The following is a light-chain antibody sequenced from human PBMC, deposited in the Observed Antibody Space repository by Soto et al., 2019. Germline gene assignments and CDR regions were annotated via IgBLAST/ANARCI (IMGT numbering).Light chain of an antibody. Sequence: QSVLTQPPSVSGAPGQRVTISCTGSSSNIGAGYDVHWYQQLPGTAPKLLIYGNSNRPSGVPDRFSGSKSGTSASLAITGLQAEDGADYYCQSYDSSLSGSNYVFGTGTKAPS. V-gene: IGLV1-40*01. CDR2: GNS. CDR1: SSNIGAGYD. CDR3: QSYDSSLSGSNYV. J-gene: IGLJ1*01.